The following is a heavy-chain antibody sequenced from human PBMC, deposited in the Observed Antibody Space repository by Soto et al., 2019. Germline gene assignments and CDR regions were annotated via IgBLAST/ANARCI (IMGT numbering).Heavy chain of an antibody. D-gene: IGHD3-22*01. CDR2: ISAYNGNT. J-gene: IGHJ6*02. CDR3: ARGGYYDSSGSRNYHYYGMNG. V-gene: IGHV1-18*01. Sequence: VASVKVSCKASGYSFTNYGISWARQAPGQGLEWMGWISAYNGNTNYAQKLQGRVTMTTDTSTSTAYMEVRSLRSDDTAVYYCARGGYYDSSGSRNYHYYGMNGCGQGTTVTVSS. CDR1: GYSFTNYG.